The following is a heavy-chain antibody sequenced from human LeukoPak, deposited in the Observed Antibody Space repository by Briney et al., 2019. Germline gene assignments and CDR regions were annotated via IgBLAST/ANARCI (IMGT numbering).Heavy chain of an antibody. CDR3: ARDNKRGQWPVGY. CDR1: GYTFTGYY. J-gene: IGHJ4*02. Sequence: GASVKVSCKASGYTFTGYYMHWVRQAPGPGLGWMGWINPNSGGTNYAQKFQGRVTMTRDTSISTAYMELSRLRSDDTAVYYCARDNKRGQWPVGYWGQGTLVTVSS. CDR2: INPNSGGT. D-gene: IGHD6-19*01. V-gene: IGHV1-2*02.